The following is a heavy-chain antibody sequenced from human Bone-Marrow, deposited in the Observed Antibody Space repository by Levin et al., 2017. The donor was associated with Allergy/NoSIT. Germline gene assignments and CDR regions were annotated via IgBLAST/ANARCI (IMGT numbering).Heavy chain of an antibody. Sequence: SQTLSLTCTVSGGSVSSGSYYWSWIRQPPGKGLEWIGYIYYSGSTNYNPSLKSRVTISVDTSKNQFSLKLSSVTAADTAVYYCARGGGYSYGWIFVDGSGGLPYGMDGWGQGTTVTVSS. CDR3: ARGGGYSYGWIFVDGSGGLPYGMDG. D-gene: IGHD5-18*01. CDR2: IYYSGST. V-gene: IGHV4-61*01. CDR1: GGSVSSGSYY. J-gene: IGHJ6*02.